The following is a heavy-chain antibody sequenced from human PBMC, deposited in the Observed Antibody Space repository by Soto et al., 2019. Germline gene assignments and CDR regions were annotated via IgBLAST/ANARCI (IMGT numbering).Heavy chain of an antibody. J-gene: IGHJ6*02. Sequence: ASVKVSCKASGYTFTSYDINWVRQATGQGLEWMGWMNPNSGNTGYAQKFQGRVTMTRNTSISTAYMELSSLRSEDTAVYYCASGILGYCSGGRCPELPAYYYYGMDVWGQGTAVTVS. CDR1: GYTFTSYD. V-gene: IGHV1-8*01. D-gene: IGHD2-15*01. CDR2: MNPNSGNT. CDR3: ASGILGYCSGGRCPELPAYYYYGMDV.